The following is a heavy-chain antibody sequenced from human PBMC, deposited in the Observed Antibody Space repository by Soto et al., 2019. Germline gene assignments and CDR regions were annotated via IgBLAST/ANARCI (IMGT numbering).Heavy chain of an antibody. J-gene: IGHJ4*02. D-gene: IGHD1-1*01. CDR2: ISRSGSST. CDR3: AKGGNNCCFAQ. V-gene: IGHV3-23*01. Sequence: VQLLETGGGLVQPGGSLRLSCAASGFTFNNYAVSWVRQAPGKGLDWVSTISRSGSSTYYADSVKGRFTISRDNSKNTLYLQMNSLRAEDTAVYYCAKGGNNCCFAQWGQGTLVAVSS. CDR1: GFTFNNYA.